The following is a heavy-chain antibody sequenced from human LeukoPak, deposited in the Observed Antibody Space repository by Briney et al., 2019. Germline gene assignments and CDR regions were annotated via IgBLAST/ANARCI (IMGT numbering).Heavy chain of an antibody. J-gene: IGHJ4*02. V-gene: IGHV1-2*02. CDR2: INPNTGDT. CDR1: GYTFTGYY. CDR3: ARESSSSTWTFHY. D-gene: IGHD6-13*01. Sequence: ASVKVSCKASGYTFTGYYMHWVRQAPGQGLEWMGWINPNTGDTNYAQKFQGRVTMTRDTSISTAYMELSRLTSDDTAVYYYARESSSSTWTFHYWGQGTLVTVSS.